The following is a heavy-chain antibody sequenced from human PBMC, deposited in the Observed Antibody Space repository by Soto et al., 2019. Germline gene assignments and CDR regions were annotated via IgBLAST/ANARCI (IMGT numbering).Heavy chain of an antibody. CDR3: ARAGLLPDY. Sequence: QLQLQESGSGLVKPSQTLSLTCAVSVGSTSSGGYSWSWLREPPGKGLEWIGYISHSGSTYYNPSLKSRVSISVDTSKNQFSLRLSSVTAADTAVYYCARAGLLPDYWGQGTLVTVSS. V-gene: IGHV4-30-2*01. J-gene: IGHJ4*02. CDR2: ISHSGST. D-gene: IGHD6-19*01. CDR1: VGSTSSGGYS.